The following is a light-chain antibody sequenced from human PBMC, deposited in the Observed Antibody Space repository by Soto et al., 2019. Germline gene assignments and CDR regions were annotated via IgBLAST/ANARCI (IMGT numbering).Light chain of an antibody. CDR1: SSDVGGYNY. CDR3: SSYTSSNTYV. J-gene: IGLJ1*01. Sequence: QSVLTQPASVSGSPGQSITISCTGTSSDVGGYNYVSWSQQHPGKAPQLMIYEVSSRPSGVSNRFSGSKSGNTASLTISGLQAEDEADYYCSSYTSSNTYVFGTGTKVTVL. V-gene: IGLV2-14*01. CDR2: EVS.